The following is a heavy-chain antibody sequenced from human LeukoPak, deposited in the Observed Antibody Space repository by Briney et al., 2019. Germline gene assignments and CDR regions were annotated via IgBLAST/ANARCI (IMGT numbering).Heavy chain of an antibody. CDR3: AKDKTTVTPRGLDI. CDR2: ISYDGSNK. J-gene: IGHJ3*02. D-gene: IGHD4-17*01. CDR1: GFTFSSYA. Sequence: GRSLRLSCAASGFTFSSYAMHWVRQAPGKGLEWVAVISYDGSNKYYADSVKGRFTISRDNSKNTLYLQMNSLRAEDTAVYYCAKDKTTVTPRGLDIWGQGIMVTVSS. V-gene: IGHV3-30*04.